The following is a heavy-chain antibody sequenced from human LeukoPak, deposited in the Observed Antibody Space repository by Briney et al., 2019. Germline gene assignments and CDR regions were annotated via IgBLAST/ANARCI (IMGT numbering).Heavy chain of an antibody. V-gene: IGHV4-4*02. CDR3: ARAQSTDYYYGMDV. Sequence: SETLSLTCTVSGGSISSSNWWSWVRQPPGKGLEWIGEIYHSGSTNYNPSLKSRVTISVDKSKNQFSLKLSSVTAADTAVYYCARAQSTDYYYGMDVWGQGTTVTVSS. CDR2: IYHSGST. J-gene: IGHJ6*02. CDR1: GGSISSSNW.